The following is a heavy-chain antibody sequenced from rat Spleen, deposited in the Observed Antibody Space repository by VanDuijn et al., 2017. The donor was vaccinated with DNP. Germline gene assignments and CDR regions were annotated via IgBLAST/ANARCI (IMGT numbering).Heavy chain of an antibody. CDR3: ARDDYGSYGAMDP. V-gene: IGHV5-7*01. J-gene: IGHJ4*01. CDR1: GFTFSGYY. Sequence: EVQLVESGGGLVQPGRSLKLSCAASGFTFSGYYMAWVRQAPTKGLEWVATIIYDGSSTYYRDSVRGRFTISRDNAKDTLYLQMDSLRSEDTATYFCARDDYGSYGAMDPWGQGTSVTVSS. CDR2: IIYDGSST. D-gene: IGHD1-3*01.